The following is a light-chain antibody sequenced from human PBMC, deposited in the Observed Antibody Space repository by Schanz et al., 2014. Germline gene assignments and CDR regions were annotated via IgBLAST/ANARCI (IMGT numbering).Light chain of an antibody. Sequence: EIVLTQSPGTLSLSPGERATLSCRASQSVSSSYLAWYQQKPGQAPRLLIYGASSRATGIPDRFSGSGSGTDFTLTISRLEPEDSAVYFCQHYGDSPELTFGGGTKVEIK. CDR2: GAS. CDR1: QSVSSSY. J-gene: IGKJ4*01. V-gene: IGKV3-20*01. CDR3: QHYGDSPELT.